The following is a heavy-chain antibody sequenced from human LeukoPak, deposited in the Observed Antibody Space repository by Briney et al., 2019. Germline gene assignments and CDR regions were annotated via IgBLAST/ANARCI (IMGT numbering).Heavy chain of an antibody. D-gene: IGHD2-15*01. Sequence: GALRLSCAASGFTFSGSAIHWVRQASGKGLEWVGRIRSKADSYTTTYAASVKGRFTISRDDLKNTAYLQMSSLKTEDTAVYYCARGYCSGGSCYPYYYYGMDVWGQGTTVTVSS. V-gene: IGHV3-73*01. CDR1: GFTFSGSA. J-gene: IGHJ6*02. CDR3: ARGYCSGGSCYPYYYYGMDV. CDR2: IRSKADSYTT.